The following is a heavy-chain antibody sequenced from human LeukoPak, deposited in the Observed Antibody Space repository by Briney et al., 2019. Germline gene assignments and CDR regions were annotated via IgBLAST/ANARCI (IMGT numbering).Heavy chain of an antibody. D-gene: IGHD3-10*01. CDR2: ISGSGVST. CDR3: VKVVVRAFDY. Sequence: GGSLRLSCAASGFTFSSYAMSWVRQAPGKGLEWVSAISGSGVSTYYADSVKGRFTISRGNSKNTLYLQMNSLRAEDTAVYYCVKVVVRAFDYWGQGNLVTVSS. CDR1: GFTFSSYA. V-gene: IGHV3-23*01. J-gene: IGHJ4*02.